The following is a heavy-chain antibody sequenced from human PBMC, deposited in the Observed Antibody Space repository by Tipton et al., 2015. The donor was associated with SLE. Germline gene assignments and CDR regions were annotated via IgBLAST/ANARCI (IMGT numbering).Heavy chain of an antibody. J-gene: IGHJ4*02. CDR1: GGSFSGYY. CDR3: ARDPVAGTG. CDR2: VNHSGST. Sequence: TLSLTCAVYGGSFSGYYWSWIRQPPGKGLEWVGEVNHSGSTNYNPSLKSRVTISVDTSKNQFSLKLSSVTAADTAVYYCARDPVAGTGWGQGTLVTVSS. V-gene: IGHV4-34*01. D-gene: IGHD6-19*01.